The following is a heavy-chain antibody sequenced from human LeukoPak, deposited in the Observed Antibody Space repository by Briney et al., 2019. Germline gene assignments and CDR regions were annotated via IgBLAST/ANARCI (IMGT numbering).Heavy chain of an antibody. D-gene: IGHD6-6*01. Sequence: PGGSLRLSCAASGFTFSSYAMHWVRQAPGKGLEWVAVISYDGSNKYYADSVKGRFTISRDNSKNTLYLQMNSLRPEDTAVYYCAKEVQLLPFDYWGQGSLVTVSS. CDR1: GFTFSSYA. V-gene: IGHV3-30-3*01. J-gene: IGHJ4*02. CDR3: AKEVQLLPFDY. CDR2: ISYDGSNK.